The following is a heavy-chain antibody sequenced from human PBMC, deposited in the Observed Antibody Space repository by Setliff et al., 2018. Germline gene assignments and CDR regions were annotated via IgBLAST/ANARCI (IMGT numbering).Heavy chain of an antibody. V-gene: IGHV3-74*03. Sequence: GGSLRLSCAASGFSAASGFTFSTYWMHWVRQAPGQGLVWVARISTDGSSITYADSVKGRFTISRDNARNTLYLQMNSLTAEDTAVYYCARVGSKPQLGWFDPWGQGTLVTVSS. CDR3: ARVGSKPQLGWFDP. J-gene: IGHJ5*02. CDR2: ISTDGSSI. D-gene: IGHD1-26*01. CDR1: GFSAASGFTFSTYW.